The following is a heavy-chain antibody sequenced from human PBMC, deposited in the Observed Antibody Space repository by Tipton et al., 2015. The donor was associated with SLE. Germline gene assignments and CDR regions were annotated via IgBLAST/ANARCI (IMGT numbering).Heavy chain of an antibody. V-gene: IGHV1-2*02. D-gene: IGHD3-16*01. CDR2: INPNSGGT. CDR1: GYTFIAYY. CDR3: ARDFGGLGVYFDY. J-gene: IGHJ4*02. Sequence: QVQLVQSGAEVKKPGSSVKVSCEASGYTFIAYYMHWVRLAPGQGLEWMGWINPNSGGTNYAQKFQGRVTMTRDTPISTAYMELNRLRSDDTAVYYCARDFGGLGVYFDYWGQGTLVTVSS.